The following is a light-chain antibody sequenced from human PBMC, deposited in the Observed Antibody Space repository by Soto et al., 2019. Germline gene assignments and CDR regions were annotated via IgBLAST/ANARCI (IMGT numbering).Light chain of an antibody. Sequence: QSVLTQPRSVSGSPGQSVTISCTGTSSDVGGYNHVSWYQQNPGEAPKVMIFDVSKRPSGVPDRFSGSKSDNTASPTISGLQAEDEADYYCCSYAGSSAYVFGAGTKVTVL. CDR3: CSYAGSSAYV. V-gene: IGLV2-11*01. CDR2: DVS. J-gene: IGLJ1*01. CDR1: SSDVGGYNH.